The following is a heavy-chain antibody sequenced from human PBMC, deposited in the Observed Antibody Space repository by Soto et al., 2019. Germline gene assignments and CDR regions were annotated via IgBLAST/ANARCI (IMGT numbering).Heavy chain of an antibody. CDR2: LNSDGSDT. CDR3: ARARSTAAGLFDY. J-gene: IGHJ4*02. Sequence: GGSLRLSCAASGFTFSSYWMHWVRQAPGKGLLWVSRLNSDGSDTSYADSVKGRFTISRDNAKNTLYLQMNSLRAEDTAVYYCARARSTAAGLFDYWGLGTLVTVSS. V-gene: IGHV3-74*01. CDR1: GFTFSSYW. D-gene: IGHD6-13*01.